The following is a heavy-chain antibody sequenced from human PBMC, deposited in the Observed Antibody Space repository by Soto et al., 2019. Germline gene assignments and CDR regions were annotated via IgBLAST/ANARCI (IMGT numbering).Heavy chain of an antibody. J-gene: IGHJ4*02. Sequence: GGSLRLSCAASGFTFSSYGMHWVHQAPGKGLEWVAVIWYDGSNKYYADSVKGRFTISRDNSKNTLYLQMNSLRAEDTAVYYCARDESWELLRGGSFDYWGQGTLVTVSS. CDR1: GFTFSSYG. CDR3: ARDESWELLRGGSFDY. D-gene: IGHD1-26*01. V-gene: IGHV3-33*01. CDR2: IWYDGSNK.